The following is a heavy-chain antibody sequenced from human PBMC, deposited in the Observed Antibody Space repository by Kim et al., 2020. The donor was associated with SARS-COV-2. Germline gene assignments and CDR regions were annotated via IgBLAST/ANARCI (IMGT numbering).Heavy chain of an antibody. V-gene: IGHV1-2*02. Sequence: AQKFKDRVTISMDTSISTAYMELSRLRSDDTAVYYCARDTAMVPEYYFDYWGQGTLVTVSS. CDR3: ARDTAMVPEYYFDY. D-gene: IGHD5-18*01. J-gene: IGHJ4*02.